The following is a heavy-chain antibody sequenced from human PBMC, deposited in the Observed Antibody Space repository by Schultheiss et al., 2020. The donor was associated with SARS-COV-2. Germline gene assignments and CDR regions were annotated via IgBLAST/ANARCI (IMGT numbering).Heavy chain of an antibody. CDR3: ARRPEDLGYYYYYMDV. V-gene: IGHV4-59*08. CDR2: IYYSGST. D-gene: IGHD2-15*01. J-gene: IGHJ6*03. CDR1: GGSISSYY. Sequence: SETLSLTCTVSGGSISSYYWSWIRQPPGKGLEWIGYIYYSGSTNYNPSLKSRVTISVDTSKNQFSLKLSSVTAADTAVYYCARRPEDLGYYYYYMDVWGKGTTVTVSS.